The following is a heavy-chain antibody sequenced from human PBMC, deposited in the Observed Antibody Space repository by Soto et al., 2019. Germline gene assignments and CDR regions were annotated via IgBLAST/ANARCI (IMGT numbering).Heavy chain of an antibody. CDR3: ARDLLDDYGDYNAFDI. CDR1: GFTFSSYS. Sequence: EVQLVESGGGLVQPGGSLRLSCAASGFTFSSYSMNWVRQAPGKGLEWVSYISSSSSTIYYADSVKDRFTISRDNAKNSLYLQMNSLRAEDTAVYYCARDLLDDYGDYNAFDIWGQGTMVTVSS. CDR2: ISSSSSTI. J-gene: IGHJ3*02. D-gene: IGHD4-17*01. V-gene: IGHV3-48*01.